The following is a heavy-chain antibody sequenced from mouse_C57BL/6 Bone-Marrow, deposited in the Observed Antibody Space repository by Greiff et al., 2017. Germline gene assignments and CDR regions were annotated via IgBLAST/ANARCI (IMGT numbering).Heavy chain of an antibody. CDR1: GYTFTSYG. V-gene: IGHV1-81*01. Sequence: QVQLQQSGAELARPGASVKLSCKASGYTFTSYGISWVKQRTGQGLEWIGEIYPRSGNTYYNEKFTGKATLTADKSSSTAYMELRSLTSVDSAVYFGTRWELRRRAYWYFDVWGTGTTVTVSS. CDR3: TRWELRRRAYWYFDV. J-gene: IGHJ1*03. D-gene: IGHD2-1*01. CDR2: IYPRSGNT.